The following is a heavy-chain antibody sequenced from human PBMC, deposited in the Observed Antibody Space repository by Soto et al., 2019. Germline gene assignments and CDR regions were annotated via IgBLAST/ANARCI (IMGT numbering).Heavy chain of an antibody. D-gene: IGHD2-15*01. CDR3: ANLGDNGGYIQY. V-gene: IGHV3-7*03. CDR1: GITLSSYW. CDR2: IKQDGSDK. Sequence: EVQLVESGGGLVQPGGSLRLSCAASGITLSSYWMTWVRQAPGKGLEWVANIKQDGSDKYYVGSVKGRVTISRDNAKNSLYLHMDGLRAEDTAVYYCANLGDNGGYIQYWGQGTLVTVSS. J-gene: IGHJ4*02.